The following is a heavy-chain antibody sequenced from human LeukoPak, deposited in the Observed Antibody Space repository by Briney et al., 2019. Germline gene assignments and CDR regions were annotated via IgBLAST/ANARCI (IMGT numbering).Heavy chain of an antibody. Sequence: ASETLSLTCTVSGGSISSGGYYWSWIRQHPGKGLEWIGYIYYSGSTYYNPSLKSRVTISVDTSKNQFSLKLSPATAADTAVYYCARGLAARRRWDYYYYYMDVWGKGTTVTVSS. CDR3: ARGLAARRRWDYYYYYMDV. CDR1: GGSISSGGYY. V-gene: IGHV4-31*03. D-gene: IGHD6-6*01. J-gene: IGHJ6*03. CDR2: IYYSGST.